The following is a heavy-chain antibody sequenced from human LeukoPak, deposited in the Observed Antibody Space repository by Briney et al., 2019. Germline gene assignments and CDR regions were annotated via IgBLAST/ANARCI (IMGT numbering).Heavy chain of an antibody. CDR3: AREPPKASCFDY. J-gene: IGHJ4*02. CDR1: GGSISSGGYY. Sequence: SETLSLTCTVSGGSISSGGYYWSWIRQHPGKGLEWIGYIYYSGSTYYNPSLKSRVTISVDTSKNQFSLKLSSVTAADTAVHYCAREPPKASCFDYWGQGTLVTVSS. V-gene: IGHV4-31*03. CDR2: IYYSGST.